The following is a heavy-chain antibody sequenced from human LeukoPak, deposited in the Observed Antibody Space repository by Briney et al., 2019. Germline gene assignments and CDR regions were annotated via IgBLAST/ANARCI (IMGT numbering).Heavy chain of an antibody. J-gene: IGHJ4*02. CDR1: GFTFSDYY. Sequence: GSLRLSCAASGFTFSDYYMSWIRQAPGKGLEWVSYISNSGSTIYYADSVKGRFTISRDNAKNSLYLQMNSLRAEDTAVYYCAREGAAAAHFDYWGQGTLVTVSS. D-gene: IGHD6-13*01. CDR3: AREGAAAAHFDY. CDR2: ISNSGSTI. V-gene: IGHV3-11*04.